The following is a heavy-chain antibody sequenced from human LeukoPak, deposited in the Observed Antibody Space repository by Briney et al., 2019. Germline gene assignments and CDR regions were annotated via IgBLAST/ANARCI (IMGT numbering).Heavy chain of an antibody. CDR1: GFTFSSYS. CDR3: ASPKGGYSYGLQYYFDY. J-gene: IGHJ4*02. CDR2: ISSSSSYI. V-gene: IGHV3-21*01. Sequence: PGGSLRLSCAASGFTFSSYSMNWVRQAPEKGLEWVSSISSSSSYIYYADSVKGRFTISRDNAKNSLYLQMNSLRAEDTAVYYCASPKGGYSYGLQYYFDYWGQGTLVTVSS. D-gene: IGHD5-18*01.